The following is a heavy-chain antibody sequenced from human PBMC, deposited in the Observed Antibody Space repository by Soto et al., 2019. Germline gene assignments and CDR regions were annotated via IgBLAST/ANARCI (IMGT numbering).Heavy chain of an antibody. V-gene: IGHV4-59*01. CDR2: IHHSGST. CDR1: GGSISSYY. D-gene: IGHD6-13*01. Sequence: SETLSLTCTVSGGSISSYYWSWIRQPPGKGLEWIGYIHHSGSTNYNPSLKSRVTISVDTSKNQLSLKLSSVTAADTAVYYCARVRIAAAGIYYYGMDVWGQGTTVTVSS. CDR3: ARVRIAAAGIYYYGMDV. J-gene: IGHJ6*02.